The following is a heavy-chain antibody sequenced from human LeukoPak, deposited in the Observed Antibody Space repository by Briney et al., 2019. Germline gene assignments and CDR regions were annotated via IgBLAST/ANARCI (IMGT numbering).Heavy chain of an antibody. CDR2: IIPIFGTA. V-gene: IGHV1-69*05. CDR1: GGTFSSYA. J-gene: IGHJ4*02. D-gene: IGHD4-17*01. Sequence: ASVKVSRKASGGTFSSYAISWVRQAPGQGLEWMGGIIPIFGTANYAQKFQGRVTITTDESTSTAYMELSSLRSEDTAVYYCAREQLRYGDYDTSFDYWGQGTLVTVSS. CDR3: AREQLRYGDYDTSFDY.